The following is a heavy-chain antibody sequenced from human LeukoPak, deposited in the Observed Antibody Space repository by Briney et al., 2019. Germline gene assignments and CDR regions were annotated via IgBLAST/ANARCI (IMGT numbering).Heavy chain of an antibody. D-gene: IGHD3-22*01. J-gene: IGHJ4*02. CDR3: ARRLTYYYDSSGSPDDY. V-gene: IGHV3-30*03. Sequence: GGSLRLSCAASGFTFSSYGMHWVRQAPGKGLEWVAVISYDGSNKYYADSVKGRFTISRDNSKNTLYLQMNSLRAEDTAVHYCARRLTYYYDSSGSPDDYWGQGTLVTVSS. CDR2: ISYDGSNK. CDR1: GFTFSSYG.